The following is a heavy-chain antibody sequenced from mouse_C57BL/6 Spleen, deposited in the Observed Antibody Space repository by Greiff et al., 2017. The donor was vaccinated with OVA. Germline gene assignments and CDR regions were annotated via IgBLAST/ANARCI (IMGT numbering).Heavy chain of an antibody. J-gene: IGHJ1*03. Sequence: VHVKQSGPELVKPGASVKIPCKASGYTFTDYNMDWVKQSHGKSLEWIGDINPNNGGTIYNQKFKGKATLTVDKSSSTAYMELRSLTSEDTAVYYCARPLYYDYDQDWYFDVWGTGTTVTVSS. V-gene: IGHV1-18*01. CDR2: INPNNGGT. CDR1: GYTFTDYN. D-gene: IGHD2-4*01. CDR3: ARPLYYDYDQDWYFDV.